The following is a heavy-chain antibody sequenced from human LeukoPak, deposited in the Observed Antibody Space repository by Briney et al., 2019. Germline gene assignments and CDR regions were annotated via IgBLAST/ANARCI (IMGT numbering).Heavy chain of an antibody. V-gene: IGHV4-39*07. CDR3: ARDLAIWYRSSYYMDV. D-gene: IGHD6-6*01. CDR2: IYYSGST. J-gene: IGHJ6*03. Sequence: SETLSLTCTVSGGSISSSSYYWGWIRQPPGKGLEWIGSIYYSGSTYYNPSLKSRVTISVDTSKNQFSLKLSSVTAADTAVYYCARDLAIWYRSSYYMDVWGKGTTVTVSS. CDR1: GGSISSSSYY.